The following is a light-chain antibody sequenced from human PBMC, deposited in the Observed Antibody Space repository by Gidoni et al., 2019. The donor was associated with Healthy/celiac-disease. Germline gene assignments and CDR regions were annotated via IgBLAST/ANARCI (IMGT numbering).Light chain of an antibody. CDR3: GTWDSSLSVVV. J-gene: IGLJ2*01. Sequence: QSVLTQPPSVSAAPGQKVTISCSGSSSNIGNNSVSWYQQLPGTAPKLLIYDNNKRPSGIPDRFSGSKSGTSATLGITGLQTGDEADYYCGTWDSSLSVVVFGGGTNLTVL. V-gene: IGLV1-51*01. CDR2: DNN. CDR1: SSNIGNNS.